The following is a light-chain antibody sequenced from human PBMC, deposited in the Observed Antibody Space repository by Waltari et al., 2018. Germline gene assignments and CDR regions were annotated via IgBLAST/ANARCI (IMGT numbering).Light chain of an antibody. CDR3: QQRSNWLT. Sequence: EIVLTQSPATLSLSPGERATLSCRASQSVSSYLAWYQQKPGQAPRLLIYDASNRSTGIPARCSGSASVTDFTLTISSLEPEDFAVYYCQQRSNWLTFGGGTKVEIK. CDR1: QSVSSY. V-gene: IGKV3-11*01. J-gene: IGKJ4*01. CDR2: DAS.